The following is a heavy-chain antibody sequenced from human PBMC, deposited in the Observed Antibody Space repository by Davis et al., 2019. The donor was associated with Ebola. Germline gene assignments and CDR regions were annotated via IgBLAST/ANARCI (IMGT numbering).Heavy chain of an antibody. CDR3: ARAGGTYCSGGSCPWDY. CDR2: ISWNSGSI. J-gene: IGHJ4*02. D-gene: IGHD2-15*01. Sequence: GGSLRLSCAASGFTFDDYAMHWVRQAAGQGLEWVSGISWNSGSIGYADSVKGRFTISRDNAKNTLYLQMNSLRAEDTAVYYCARAGGTYCSGGSCPWDYWGQGTLVTVSS. CDR1: GFTFDDYA. V-gene: IGHV3-9*01.